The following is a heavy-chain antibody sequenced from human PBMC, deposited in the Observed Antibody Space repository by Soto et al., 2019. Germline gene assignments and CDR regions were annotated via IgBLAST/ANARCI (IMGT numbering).Heavy chain of an antibody. CDR1: GGSISSSSYY. D-gene: IGHD4-17*01. Sequence: PSETLSLTCTVSGGSISSSSYYWGWIRQPPGKGLEWIGSIYYSGSTYYNPSLKSRVTISVDTSKNQFSLKLSSVTAADTAVYYCASPGTTVTSNSYYYYGMDVWGQGTTVTVSS. CDR3: ASPGTTVTSNSYYYYGMDV. J-gene: IGHJ6*02. CDR2: IYYSGST. V-gene: IGHV4-39*01.